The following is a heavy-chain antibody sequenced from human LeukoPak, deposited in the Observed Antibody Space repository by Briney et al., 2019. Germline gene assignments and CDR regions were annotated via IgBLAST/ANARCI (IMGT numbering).Heavy chain of an antibody. CDR2: IWYDGSNK. J-gene: IGHJ4*02. Sequence: HPGGSLRLSCAASGFTFSSYGMHWVRQAPGKGLEWVAVIWYDGSNKYYADSVKGRFTISRDNSKNTLYLQMNSLRVEDTAVYYCARASAYCGGDCYLGYWGQGTLVTVSS. CDR3: ARASAYCGGDCYLGY. V-gene: IGHV3-33*01. CDR1: GFTFSSYG. D-gene: IGHD2-21*02.